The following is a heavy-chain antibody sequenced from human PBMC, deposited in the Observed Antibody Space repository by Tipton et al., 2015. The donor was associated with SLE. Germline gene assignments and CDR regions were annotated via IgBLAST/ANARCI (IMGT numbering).Heavy chain of an antibody. D-gene: IGHD2-15*01. V-gene: IGHV3-11*04. CDR3: ARDMVAAPGAFDI. CDR2: ISSSGSTI. Sequence: ALRLSCAASGFTFSDYYMSWIRQAPGKGLEWVSYISSSGSTIYYADSVKGRFTISRDNAKNSLYLQMNSLRAEDTAVYYCARDMVAAPGAFDIWGQGTMVTVSS. CDR1: GFTFSDYY. J-gene: IGHJ3*02.